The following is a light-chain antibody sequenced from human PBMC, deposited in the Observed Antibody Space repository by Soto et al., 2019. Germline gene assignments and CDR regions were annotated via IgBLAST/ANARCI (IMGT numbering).Light chain of an antibody. CDR2: KAS. CDR1: QSISSW. CDR3: QQYNEMYT. V-gene: IGKV1-5*03. Sequence: DIQMTQSPSTLSASVGDRVTITCRASQSISSWLAWYQQKPGKAPKLLIYKASSLESGVPSRFSGSGSGTEFTLTISSLQPDDFATYYCQQYNEMYTFGEGTKLEIK. J-gene: IGKJ2*01.